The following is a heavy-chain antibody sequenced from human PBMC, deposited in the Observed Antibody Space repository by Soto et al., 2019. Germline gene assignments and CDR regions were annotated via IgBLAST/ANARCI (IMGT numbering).Heavy chain of an antibody. D-gene: IGHD6-13*01. V-gene: IGHV3-23*01. CDR2: ISGSGGST. Sequence: GSLRLSCVASGFTFSSYAMSWVRQAPGKGLEWVSAISGSGGSTYYADSVRGRFTISRDNSKNTLYLQRNSLRAEDTAVYYCAKYIAAAEYYYYYGMDVWGQGTTVTVS. CDR3: AKYIAAAEYYYYYGMDV. CDR1: GFTFSSYA. J-gene: IGHJ6*02.